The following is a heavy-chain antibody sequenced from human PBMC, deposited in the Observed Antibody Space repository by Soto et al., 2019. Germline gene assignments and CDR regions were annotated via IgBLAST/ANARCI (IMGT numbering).Heavy chain of an antibody. J-gene: IGHJ3*01. CDR2: ISNDESNK. Sequence: QVQLVESGGGVVQPGRSLRLSCAASGFTFSTYGLHWVRQAPGKGLEWVAFISNDESNKYYADSVKGRFTISRDNSKNTLYRQMISLRAEVTAVYYCTKEADAFDVWGQGKMVTVSS. CDR1: GFTFSTYG. V-gene: IGHV3-30*18. CDR3: TKEADAFDV.